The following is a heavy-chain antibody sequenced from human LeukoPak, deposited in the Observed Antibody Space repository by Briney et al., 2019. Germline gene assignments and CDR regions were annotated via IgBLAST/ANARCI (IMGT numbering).Heavy chain of an antibody. CDR1: GFTFSGYA. V-gene: IGHV3-15*01. CDR3: TTPRPVVWYQLPNDDY. Sequence: TSGGSLRLSCAASGFTFSGYAMSWVRQAPGKGLEWVGRIKSKTDGGTTDYAAPVKGRFTISRDDSKNTLYLQMNSLKTEDTAVYYCTTPRPVVWYQLPNDDYWGQGTLVTVSS. D-gene: IGHD2-2*01. CDR2: IKSKTDGGTT. J-gene: IGHJ4*02.